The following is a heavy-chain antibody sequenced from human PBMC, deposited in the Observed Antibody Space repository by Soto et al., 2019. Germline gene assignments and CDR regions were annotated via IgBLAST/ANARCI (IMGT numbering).Heavy chain of an antibody. D-gene: IGHD1-26*01. CDR3: ARYAHEGAYYFDY. CDR2: ISYDGSNK. Sequence: QVQLVESGGGVVQPGRSLRLSCAASGFTFSSYAMHWVRQAPGKGLEWVAVISYDGSNKYYADSVKGRFTISRDNSKNTLYLQMNSLRAEDTAVYYCARYAHEGAYYFDYWGQGTLVTVSS. J-gene: IGHJ4*02. V-gene: IGHV3-30-3*01. CDR1: GFTFSSYA.